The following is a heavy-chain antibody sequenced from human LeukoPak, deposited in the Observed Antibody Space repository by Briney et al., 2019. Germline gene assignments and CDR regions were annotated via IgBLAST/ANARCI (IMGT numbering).Heavy chain of an antibody. Sequence: GASVKVSCKASGYNFRSYGISWVRQAPGQGLEWMGWISAYNGNTNYLQKFQGRVTMTTDTSTGTAYLELRSLRSDDTAVYYCARGNYFHHWGRGTLVTVSS. CDR1: GYNFRSYG. J-gene: IGHJ1*01. CDR3: ARGNYFHH. V-gene: IGHV1-18*01. CDR2: ISAYNGNT.